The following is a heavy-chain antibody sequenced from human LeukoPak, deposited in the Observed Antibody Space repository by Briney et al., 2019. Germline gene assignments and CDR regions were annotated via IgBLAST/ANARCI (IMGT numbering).Heavy chain of an antibody. Sequence: VASVKVSCKVSGYTLTELSMHWVRQAPGKGLEWMGGFDSEDGETIYAQKFQGRVTMTEDTSTDTAYMELSSLRSEDTAVYYCATAGGSGQNCYFDYWGQGTLVTVSS. CDR3: ATAGGSGQNCYFDY. CDR1: GYTLTELS. D-gene: IGHD3-10*01. CDR2: FDSEDGET. J-gene: IGHJ4*02. V-gene: IGHV1-24*01.